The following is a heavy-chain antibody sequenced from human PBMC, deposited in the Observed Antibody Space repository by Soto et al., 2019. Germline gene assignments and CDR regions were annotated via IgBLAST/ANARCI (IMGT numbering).Heavy chain of an antibody. CDR2: IYYSGST. V-gene: IGHV4-31*03. D-gene: IGHD4-17*01. CDR1: GGSISTGGYY. CDR3: ARGLSVTLFDN. J-gene: IGHJ4*02. Sequence: QVQLQESGPGLVKPSQTLSLTCTVSGGSISTGGYYWTWIRQHPGKGLEGIGYIYYSGSTYYNPSLKSRVTISVDTSKNQFSLKLSSVTAAETAVYYCARGLSVTLFDNWGQGTLVTVSS.